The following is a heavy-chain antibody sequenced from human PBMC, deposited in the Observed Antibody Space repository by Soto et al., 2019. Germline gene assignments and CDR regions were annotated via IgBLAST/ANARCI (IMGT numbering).Heavy chain of an antibody. CDR3: ARQRTTVVTQAYFDH. J-gene: IGHJ4*02. D-gene: IGHD2-21*02. V-gene: IGHV4-39*01. CDR2: IYYSGRT. Sequence: ETLSLTCIFSGESISSSSYYWGWIRQPPGKGLEWIGSIYYSGRTYYNPSFKSRVTISIDTSKNQFSLKLSSVTATDTAVYYCARQRTTVVTQAYFDHWGQGALVTVSS. CDR1: GESISSSSYY.